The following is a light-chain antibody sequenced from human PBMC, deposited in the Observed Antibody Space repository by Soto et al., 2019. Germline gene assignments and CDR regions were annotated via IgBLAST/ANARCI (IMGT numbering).Light chain of an antibody. Sequence: DIQMTQSPSSLSASVGDRVTITCRASQDIRNDLGGHQQKPGKAPKRLIYAASSVQSGVPSRFSGSGSGTEFTLTINSLQPEDFATYYCLQHNSYPYTLGQGTKLEIK. CDR2: AAS. CDR3: LQHNSYPYT. V-gene: IGKV1-17*01. J-gene: IGKJ2*01. CDR1: QDIRND.